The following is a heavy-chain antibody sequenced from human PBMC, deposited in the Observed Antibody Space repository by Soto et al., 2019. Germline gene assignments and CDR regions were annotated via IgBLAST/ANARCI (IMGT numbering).Heavy chain of an antibody. CDR2: INAGNGNT. CDR3: ARDFNSLAAAGTGRNWFDP. V-gene: IGHV1-3*01. CDR1: GYTFTSYA. Sequence: GASVKVSCKASGYTFTSYAMHWVRQAPGQRLEWMGWINAGNGNTKYPQKFQGRVTITRDTSASTAYMELSSLRSEDTAVYYCARDFNSLAAAGTGRNWFDPWGQGTLVTVSS. D-gene: IGHD6-13*01. J-gene: IGHJ5*02.